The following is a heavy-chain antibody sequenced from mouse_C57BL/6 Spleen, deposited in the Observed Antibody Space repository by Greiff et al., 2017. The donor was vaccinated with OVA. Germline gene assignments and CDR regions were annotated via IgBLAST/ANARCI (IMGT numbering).Heavy chain of an antibody. V-gene: IGHV1-50*01. CDR3: ASHGASTDFDY. Sequence: QVQLKQPGAELVKPGASVKLSCKASGYTFTSYWMQWVKQRPGQGLEWIGEIDPSDSYTNYNQKFKGKATLTVDTSSSTAYMQLSSLTSEDSAVYYCASHGASTDFDYWGQGTTLTVSS. D-gene: IGHD1-1*01. CDR1: GYTFTSYW. J-gene: IGHJ2*01. CDR2: IDPSDSYT.